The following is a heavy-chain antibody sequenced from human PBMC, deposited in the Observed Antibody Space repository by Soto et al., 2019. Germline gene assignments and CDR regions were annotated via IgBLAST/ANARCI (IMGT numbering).Heavy chain of an antibody. CDR2: INPNSGGT. J-gene: IGHJ6*02. V-gene: IGHV1-2*04. Sequence: ASVKVACKASGYTFTGYYMHWVRQAPGQGLEWMGWINPNSGGTNYAQKFQGWVTMTRDTSISTAYMELSGLRSDDTAVYYCARYNWDQTHSMDVWGQGTTVTVSS. CDR1: GYTFTGYY. CDR3: ARYNWDQTHSMDV. D-gene: IGHD1-20*01.